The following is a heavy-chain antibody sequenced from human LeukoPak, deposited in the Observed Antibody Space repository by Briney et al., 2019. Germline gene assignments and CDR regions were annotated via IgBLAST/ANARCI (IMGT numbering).Heavy chain of an antibody. CDR1: GYTFIGYY. Sequence: GASVKVSCKASGYTFIGYYIHWVRQAPGQGLDWMGWINPNSGGTTYAQNFKGRVTMTWDTSISTAYMELSRLRSDDTAVYYCAREWELLRKYLYHWGQGTLVTVSS. CDR3: AREWELLRKYLYH. V-gene: IGHV1-2*02. J-gene: IGHJ1*01. CDR2: INPNSGGT. D-gene: IGHD1-26*01.